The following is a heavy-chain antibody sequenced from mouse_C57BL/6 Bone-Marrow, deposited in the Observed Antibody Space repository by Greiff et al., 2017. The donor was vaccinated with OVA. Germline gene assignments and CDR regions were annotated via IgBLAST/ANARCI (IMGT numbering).Heavy chain of an antibody. D-gene: IGHD3-2*02. V-gene: IGHV1-22*01. J-gene: IGHJ2*01. CDR1: GYTFTDYN. CDR2: INPNNGGT. CDR3: ARSQLRPNYFDY. Sequence: EVQLQQSGPELVKPGASVKMSCKASGYTFTDYNMHWVKQSHGKSLEWIGYINPNNGGTSYNQKFKGKATLTVNKSSSTAYMELRSLTSEDSAVYYCARSQLRPNYFDYWGQGTTLTVSS.